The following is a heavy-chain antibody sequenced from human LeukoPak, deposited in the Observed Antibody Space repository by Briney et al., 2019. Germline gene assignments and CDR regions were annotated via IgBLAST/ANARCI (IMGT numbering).Heavy chain of an antibody. J-gene: IGHJ1*01. D-gene: IGHD3-3*01. Sequence: EASVKVSCKASGYTFTSYAMHWVRQAPGQRLEWMGWINAGNGNTNYAQKLQGRVTMTTDTSTSTAYMELRSLRSDDTAVYYCARDRIPYYDFWGGYYTGIEYFQHWGQGTLVTVSS. CDR2: INAGNGNT. V-gene: IGHV1-3*01. CDR1: GYTFTSYA. CDR3: ARDRIPYYDFWGGYYTGIEYFQH.